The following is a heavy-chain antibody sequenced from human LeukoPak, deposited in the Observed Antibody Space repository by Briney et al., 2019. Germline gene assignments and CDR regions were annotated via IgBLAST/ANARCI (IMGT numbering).Heavy chain of an antibody. V-gene: IGHV1-2*06. CDR3: ARGPPYGSGSYYAD. Sequence: ASVKVSCKASGYTFTGYYMHWVRQAPGQGLEWMGRINLNSGGTNYAQKFQGRVTMTRDTSISTAYMELSRLRSDDTAVYYCARGPPYGSGSYYADWGQGTLVTVSS. D-gene: IGHD3-10*01. J-gene: IGHJ4*02. CDR2: INLNSGGT. CDR1: GYTFTGYY.